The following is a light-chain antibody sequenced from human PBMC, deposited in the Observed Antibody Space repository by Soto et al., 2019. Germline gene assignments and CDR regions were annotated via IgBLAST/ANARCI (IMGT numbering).Light chain of an antibody. Sequence: QSVLTQPASVSGSPGQSITISCTGTSSDVGGYNYVSWYQQHPGKAPKLMIYDVSNRPSGVSNRFSGSKSGNTASLTISGLQAEDEADYYCISYTSSSTPFYVFGTGTKLTVL. J-gene: IGLJ1*01. CDR1: SSDVGGYNY. CDR3: ISYTSSSTPFYV. CDR2: DVS. V-gene: IGLV2-14*01.